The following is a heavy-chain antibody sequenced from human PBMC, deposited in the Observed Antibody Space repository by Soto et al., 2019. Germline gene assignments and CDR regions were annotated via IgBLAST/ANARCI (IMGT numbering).Heavy chain of an antibody. CDR1: GFTFSSYS. J-gene: IGHJ5*02. CDR3: ARDRFDYYVSSGSWRFDP. Sequence: EVQLVESGGGLVQPGGSLRLSCAASGFTFSSYSMNWVRQAPGKGLEWVSYISSSSRTIYYADSVKGRFTISRDNAKNSLYLQMNSLRAEDTAVYYCARDRFDYYVSSGSWRFDPWGQGTLVTVSS. CDR2: ISSSSRTI. V-gene: IGHV3-48*01. D-gene: IGHD3-22*01.